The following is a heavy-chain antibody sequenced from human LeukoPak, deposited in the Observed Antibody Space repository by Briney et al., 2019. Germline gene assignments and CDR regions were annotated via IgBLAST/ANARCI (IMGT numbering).Heavy chain of an antibody. CDR1: GFTFSSYG. CDR3: AKDGFRHYYYYYMDV. J-gene: IGHJ6*03. Sequence: GGSLRLSCAASGFTFSSYGMHWVRQAPGKGLEWVAFIRYDGNNKYYADSVKGRFTISRDNSKNTLYLQMNSLRAEDTAVYYCAKDGFRHYYYYYMDVWGKGTAVTISS. V-gene: IGHV3-30*02. CDR2: IRYDGNNK. D-gene: IGHD2-2*03.